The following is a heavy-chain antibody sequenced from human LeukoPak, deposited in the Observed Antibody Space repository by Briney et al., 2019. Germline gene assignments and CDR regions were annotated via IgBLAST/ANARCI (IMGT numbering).Heavy chain of an antibody. J-gene: IGHJ4*02. V-gene: IGHV4-61*08. CDR1: GGSISSGGYY. Sequence: SETLSLTCTVSGGSISSGGYYWSWIRQPPGKGLEWIGYIYYSGSTNYNPSLKSRVTISVDTAKNQFSLTLRAVTAADTAVYYCARGGIYYFDYWGQGTLVTVSS. D-gene: IGHD5-12*01. CDR2: IYYSGST. CDR3: ARGGIYYFDY.